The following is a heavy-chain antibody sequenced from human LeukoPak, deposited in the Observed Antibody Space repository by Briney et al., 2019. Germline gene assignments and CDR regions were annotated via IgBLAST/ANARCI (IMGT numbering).Heavy chain of an antibody. J-gene: IGHJ4*02. CDR3: ARDIQFLEWLLLA. V-gene: IGHV1-2*02. CDR1: GYTFTGYY. Sequence: ASVKVSCKASGYTFTGYYMHWVRQAPGQGLEWMGWINPNSGGTNYAQKFQGRVTMTRDTSISTAYMELSRLRSDDTAVYYCARDIQFLEWLLLAWGQGTLVTVSS. D-gene: IGHD3-3*01. CDR2: INPNSGGT.